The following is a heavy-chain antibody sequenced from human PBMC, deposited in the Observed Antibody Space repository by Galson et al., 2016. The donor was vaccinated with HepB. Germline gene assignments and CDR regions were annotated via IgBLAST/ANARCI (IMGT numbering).Heavy chain of an antibody. Sequence: SETLSLTCTVSGGSFNGYNWTWFRQPPEKGLEWIGYVSDTGRGTYNPSLKSRVTMSVDTSKKQFSLKLRSVTAAETAVYYCARDSRGWSDYWGEGTLVTVSS. CDR2: VSDTGRG. V-gene: IGHV4-59*01. CDR3: ARDSRGWSDY. J-gene: IGHJ4*02. CDR1: GGSFNGYN. D-gene: IGHD6-19*01.